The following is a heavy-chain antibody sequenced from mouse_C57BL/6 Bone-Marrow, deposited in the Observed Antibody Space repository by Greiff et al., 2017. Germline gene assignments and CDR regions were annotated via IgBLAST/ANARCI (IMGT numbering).Heavy chain of an antibody. J-gene: IGHJ2*01. CDR3: ARRKGRDY. V-gene: IGHV5-17*01. CDR2: IGSGSSTI. Sequence: EVKLMESGGGLVKPGGSLTLSCAASGFTFSDYGMHWVRQAPVKGLEWVAYIGSGSSTISYADTVKGRFTISRDKAKNTLFLQMRRLRSEDTAMYYCARRKGRDYWGQGTTLTVSS. CDR1: GFTFSDYG.